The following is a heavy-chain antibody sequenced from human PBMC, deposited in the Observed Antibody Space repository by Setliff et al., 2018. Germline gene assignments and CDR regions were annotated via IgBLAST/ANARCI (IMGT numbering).Heavy chain of an antibody. V-gene: IGHV4-39*07. CDR1: GDSISRSTYY. CDR3: ATNRDGYDQEAFDI. D-gene: IGHD5-12*01. Sequence: PSETLSLTCTLSGDSISRSTYYWGWIRQSPGKGLVWIGTVDHSGNTLYNPSLKSRVTISVDTSKNQFSLKLSSVTSADTAVYYCATNRDGYDQEAFDIWGQGTMVTVSS. J-gene: IGHJ3*02. CDR2: VDHSGNT.